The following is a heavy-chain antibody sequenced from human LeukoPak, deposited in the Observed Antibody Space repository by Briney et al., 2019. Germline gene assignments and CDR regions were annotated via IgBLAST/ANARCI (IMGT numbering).Heavy chain of an antibody. V-gene: IGHV3-74*03. CDR3: ARVGLYCSGGSCYDC. CDR1: GFTFSSYW. Sequence: GGSLRLSCAASGFTFSSYWMHWVRQAPGKGLVWVSRISSDGSSTTYADSVKGRFTISRDNAKNTLYLQMNSLRAGDTAVYYCARVGLYCSGGSCYDCWGQGTLVTVSS. J-gene: IGHJ4*02. CDR2: ISSDGSST. D-gene: IGHD2-15*01.